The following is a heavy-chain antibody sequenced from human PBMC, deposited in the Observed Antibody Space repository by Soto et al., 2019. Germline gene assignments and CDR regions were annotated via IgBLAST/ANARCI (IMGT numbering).Heavy chain of an antibody. V-gene: IGHV1-69*12. J-gene: IGHJ6*02. CDR2: IIPIFGTA. Sequence: QVQLVQSGAEVKKPGSSVKVSCKASGGTFSSYAISWVRQAPGQGLEWMGGIIPIFGTANYAQKFQGRVTITADESTSTVYMERSSLRSEDTAVYYCARVSTIFGVVIMDAMDVWGQGTTVTVSS. CDR1: GGTFSSYA. D-gene: IGHD3-3*01. CDR3: ARVSTIFGVVIMDAMDV.